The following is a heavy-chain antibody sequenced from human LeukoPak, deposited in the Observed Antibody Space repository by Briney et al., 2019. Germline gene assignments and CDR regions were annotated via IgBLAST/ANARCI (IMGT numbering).Heavy chain of an antibody. CDR2: ISGSGGST. D-gene: IGHD5-24*01. V-gene: IGHV3-23*01. CDR3: AKDLGSILGGYFDY. J-gene: IGHJ4*02. CDR1: GFTFSSYA. Sequence: GGSLRLSCAASGFTFSSYAMSWVRHAPGKGLEWVSAISGSGGSTYYADSVKGRFTISRDNSKNTLYLQMNSLRAEDTAVYYCAKDLGSILGGYFDYWGQGTLVTVSS.